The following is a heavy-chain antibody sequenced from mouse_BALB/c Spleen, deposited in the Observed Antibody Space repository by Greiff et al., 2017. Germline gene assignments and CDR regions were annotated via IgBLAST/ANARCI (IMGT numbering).Heavy chain of an antibody. J-gene: IGHJ4*01. CDR1: GFTFSSFG. CDR2: ISSGSSTI. CDR3: ARDGYYVDYAMDY. Sequence: EVQGVESGGGLVQPGGSMKLSCAASGFTFSSFGMHWVRQAPEKGLEWVAYISSGSSTIYYADTVKGRFTISRDNPKNTLFLQMTSLRSEDTAMYYCARDGYYVDYAMDYWGQGTSVTVSS. V-gene: IGHV5-17*02. D-gene: IGHD2-3*01.